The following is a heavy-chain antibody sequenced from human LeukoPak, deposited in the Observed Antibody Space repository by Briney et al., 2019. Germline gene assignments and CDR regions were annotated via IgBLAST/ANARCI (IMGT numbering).Heavy chain of an antibody. Sequence: SETLSLTCAVYGGSFSGYYWSWIRRPPGKGLEWIGEINHSGSTNYNPSLKSRVTISVDTSKNQFSLKLSSVTAADTAVYYCARGRRIQLWLPFAPRGRRDYWGQGTLVTVSS. CDR1: GGSFSGYY. CDR2: INHSGST. D-gene: IGHD5-18*01. V-gene: IGHV4-34*01. J-gene: IGHJ4*02. CDR3: ARGRRIQLWLPFAPRGRRDY.